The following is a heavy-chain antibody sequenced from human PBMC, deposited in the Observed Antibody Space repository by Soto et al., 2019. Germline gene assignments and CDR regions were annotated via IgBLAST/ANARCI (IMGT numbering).Heavy chain of an antibody. V-gene: IGHV3-23*01. J-gene: IGHJ4*02. Sequence: GGSLRLSCAASGFTFNTYGMTWVRQAPGKWLEWVSTVSGSGGGTYYADSVKGRFTISRVNSKNTMYLQMSNLRAEDTAVYFCARIGPYCGGDCYPDFDFWGLGXPVTVSS. D-gene: IGHD2-21*02. CDR3: ARIGPYCGGDCYPDFDF. CDR1: GFTFNTYG. CDR2: VSGSGGGT.